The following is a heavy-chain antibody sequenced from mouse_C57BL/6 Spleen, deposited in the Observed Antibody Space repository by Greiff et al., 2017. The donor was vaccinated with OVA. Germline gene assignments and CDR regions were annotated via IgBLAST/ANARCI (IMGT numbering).Heavy chain of an antibody. CDR2: ISDGGSYT. V-gene: IGHV5-4*01. CDR3: ARDYYGSSYSRYFDV. D-gene: IGHD1-1*01. Sequence: DVQLVESGGGLVKPGGSLKLSCAASGFTFSSYAMSWVRQTPEKRLEWVATISDGGSYTYYPDNVKGRFTISRDNAKNNLYLQMSHLKSEDTAMYYCARDYYGSSYSRYFDVWGTGTTVTVSS. J-gene: IGHJ1*03. CDR1: GFTFSSYA.